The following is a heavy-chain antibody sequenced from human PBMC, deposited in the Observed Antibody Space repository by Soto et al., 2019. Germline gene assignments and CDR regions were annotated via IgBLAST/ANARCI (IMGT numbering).Heavy chain of an antibody. D-gene: IGHD3-10*01. CDR1: GFTFDDYA. Sequence: DVQLVESGGGLVQPGRSLRLSCAASGFTFDDYAMHWVRQAPGKGLEWVSGISWNSGSIGYADSVKGRFTTSRDNAKNPLDLQMDSVRAEDTALYYCARGGFGELLYDAFDIWGQGTMVTVSS. CDR3: ARGGFGELLYDAFDI. J-gene: IGHJ3*02. V-gene: IGHV3-9*01. CDR2: ISWNSGSI.